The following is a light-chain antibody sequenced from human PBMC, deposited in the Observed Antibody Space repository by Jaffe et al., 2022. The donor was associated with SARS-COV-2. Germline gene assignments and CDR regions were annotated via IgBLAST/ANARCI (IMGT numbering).Light chain of an antibody. V-gene: IGKV1-16*02. CDR2: AAS. CDR3: QQYNSYPYT. Sequence: DIQLTQSPSSLSASVGDRVTITCRASQGIRNNLAWFQQKPGGAPKSLIYAASNLQSGVPSKFSGSGSGTDFTLTISSLQPEDFATYYCQQYNSYPYTFGQGTKLEIK. CDR1: QGIRNN. J-gene: IGKJ2*01.